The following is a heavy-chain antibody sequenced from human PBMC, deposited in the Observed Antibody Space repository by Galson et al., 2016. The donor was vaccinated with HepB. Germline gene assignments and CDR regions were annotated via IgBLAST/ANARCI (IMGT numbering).Heavy chain of an antibody. J-gene: IGHJ4*02. D-gene: IGHD5-18*01. Sequence: SLRLSCAASGFMYRNYAMSWVRQAPGKGLEWVSVISGSGGTTFYADSVKGRFTISRDNAKNSLYLQMNSLRAEDTAVYYCARMVRFDSYGYPGIRDYWGQGTLVTVSS. V-gene: IGHV3-23*01. CDR3: ARMVRFDSYGYPGIRDY. CDR1: GFMYRNYA. CDR2: ISGSGGTT.